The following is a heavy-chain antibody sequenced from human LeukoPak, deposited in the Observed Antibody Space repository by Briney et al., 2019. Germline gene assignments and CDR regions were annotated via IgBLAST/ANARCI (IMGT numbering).Heavy chain of an antibody. Sequence: PGGSLRLSCAASGFTFSSYAMHWVRQAPGKGLEWVAVISYDGSNKYYADSVKGRFTISRDNSKSTVYLQMNSLRPEDTAVYYCARPSPPGDGYNPCDYWGPGALVIVSS. J-gene: IGHJ4*02. CDR2: ISYDGSNK. CDR3: ARPSPPGDGYNPCDY. D-gene: IGHD5-24*01. CDR1: GFTFSSYA. V-gene: IGHV3-30-3*01.